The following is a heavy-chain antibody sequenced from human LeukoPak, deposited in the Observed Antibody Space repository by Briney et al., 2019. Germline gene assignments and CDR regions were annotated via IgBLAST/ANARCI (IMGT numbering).Heavy chain of an antibody. CDR3: ARDGSSSSPEYNWFDP. CDR2: IITIFGTA. D-gene: IGHD6-6*01. CDR1: GGTFSSYA. J-gene: IGHJ5*02. V-gene: IGHV1-69*05. Sequence: GSSVKVSCKASGGTFSSYAISWVRQAPGQGLEWMGGIITIFGTANYAQKFQGRVTITTDESTSTAYMELSSLRSEDTAVYYCARDGSSSSPEYNWFDPWGQGTLVTVSS.